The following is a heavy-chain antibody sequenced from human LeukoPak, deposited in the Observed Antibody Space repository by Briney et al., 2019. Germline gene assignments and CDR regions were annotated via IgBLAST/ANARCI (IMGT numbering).Heavy chain of an antibody. CDR1: GGTFSSYA. Sequence: GASVKVSCKASGGTFSSYAISWVRQAPGQGLEWMGGIIPIFGTANYAQKFQGRVTITADESTSTAYMELSSLRSEDTAVYYCARADNWNDGVDYWGQGTLVTVSS. CDR3: ARADNWNDGVDY. D-gene: IGHD1-20*01. J-gene: IGHJ4*02. CDR2: IIPIFGTA. V-gene: IGHV1-69*13.